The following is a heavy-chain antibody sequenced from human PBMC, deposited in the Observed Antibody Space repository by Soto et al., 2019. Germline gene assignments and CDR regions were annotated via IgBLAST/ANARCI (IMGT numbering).Heavy chain of an antibody. CDR1: GFSLSTSGVG. CDR3: AHRYGAPGYFDY. J-gene: IGHJ4*02. CDR2: IYWDDDK. V-gene: IGHV2-5*02. D-gene: IGHD4-17*01. Sequence: QITLKESGPTLVKPTQTLTLTCTFSGFSLSTSGVGVGWIRQPPGKALEWLALIYWDDDKRYSPSLKSRLTITKDTSKYQVVLTMTNMDPVDTATYYYAHRYGAPGYFDYWGQGTLVTVSS.